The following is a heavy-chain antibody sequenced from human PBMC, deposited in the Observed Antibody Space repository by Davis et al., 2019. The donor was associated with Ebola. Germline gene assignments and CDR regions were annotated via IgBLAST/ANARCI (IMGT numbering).Heavy chain of an antibody. V-gene: IGHV3-23*01. J-gene: IGHJ4*02. Sequence: GGSLRLSCATSGFTFTHYAMTWYRQAPGQGLQWVASVTASGGHTFYADSVKGRFTISRDISRNSLFLQMNGLRPEDTAFFYCARVSGTGRFDFWGQGTLVTVSS. CDR3: ARVSGTGRFDF. CDR1: GFTFTHYA. CDR2: VTASGGHT. D-gene: IGHD1-1*01.